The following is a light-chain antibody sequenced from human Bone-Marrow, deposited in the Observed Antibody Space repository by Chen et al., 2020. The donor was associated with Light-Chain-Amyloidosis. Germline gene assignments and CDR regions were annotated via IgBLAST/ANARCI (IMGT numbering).Light chain of an antibody. V-gene: IGLV3-25*03. CDR1: DLPTKY. CDR3: QSADSSGTYEVI. J-gene: IGLJ2*01. Sequence: SYQLPQPPSVSVSPGQTARITGSGDDLPTKYAYWYQQKPGQAPVLVIHRDTERPSGISERFSGSSSGTTATLTISGVQAEDEADYHCQSADSSGTYEVIFGGGTKRTVL. CDR2: RDT.